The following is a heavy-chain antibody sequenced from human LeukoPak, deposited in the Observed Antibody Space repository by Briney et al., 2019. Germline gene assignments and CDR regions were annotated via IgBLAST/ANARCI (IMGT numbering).Heavy chain of an antibody. CDR1: GFTFSNYA. Sequence: PGGSLRLSCAASGFTFSNYAMTWVRQAPGKGLEWASAISGSGGSTYYADSVKGRFTISRDNSKNTLYLQMNSLRAEDTAVYYCAKVFSDYVWGSYRYRAFDYWGQGTLVTVSS. J-gene: IGHJ4*02. V-gene: IGHV3-23*01. D-gene: IGHD3-16*02. CDR3: AKVFSDYVWGSYRYRAFDY. CDR2: ISGSGGST.